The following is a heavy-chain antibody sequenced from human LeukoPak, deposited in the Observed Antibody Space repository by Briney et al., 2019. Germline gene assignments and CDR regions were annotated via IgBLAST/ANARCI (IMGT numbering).Heavy chain of an antibody. CDR2: VSGTGGSL. D-gene: IGHD6-13*01. CDR1: GFTFNNYA. CDR3: AKDISSSWPNYYFDY. V-gene: IGHV3-23*01. Sequence: PGESLRLSCAASGFTFNNYAMSWVRQAPGKGLEWVSVVSGTGGSLYYAGSVEGRFTISRDNSKNTLYLQMNRLRAEDTAIYFCAKDISSSWPNYYFDYWGQGTLVTVSS. J-gene: IGHJ4*02.